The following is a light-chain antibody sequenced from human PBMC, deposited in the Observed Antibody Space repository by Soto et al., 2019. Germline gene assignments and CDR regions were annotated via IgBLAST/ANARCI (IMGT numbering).Light chain of an antibody. J-gene: IGKJ5*01. CDR3: QHRSIWPVS. CDR2: DAS. CDR1: QSVSSY. V-gene: IGKV3-11*01. Sequence: EIVLTQAPSTLSLSPVEIATLSCRASQSVSSYLAWYQQKPGQAPRLLIFDASNRATGIPARFSGSGSGTDFTLTISSLEPEDFAVYYCQHRSIWPVSFGQGTRLEIK.